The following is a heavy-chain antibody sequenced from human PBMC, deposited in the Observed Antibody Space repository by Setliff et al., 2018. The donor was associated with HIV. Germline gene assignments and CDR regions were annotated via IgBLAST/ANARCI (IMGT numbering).Heavy chain of an antibody. V-gene: IGHV4-59*01. J-gene: IGHJ3*01. CDR3: ARGDNYYYTSGTFHNGLDCFDF. CDR2: IYCTGST. D-gene: IGHD3-10*01. CDR1: GGSISNYY. Sequence: PSETLSLTCTVSGGSISNYYWNWIRQPPGKGLEWIGYIYCTGSTNYDPSLKSRVTISLDTSKDQFSLKLSSVTAADTAIYYCARGDNYYYTSGTFHNGLDCFDFWGQGTMVTVSS.